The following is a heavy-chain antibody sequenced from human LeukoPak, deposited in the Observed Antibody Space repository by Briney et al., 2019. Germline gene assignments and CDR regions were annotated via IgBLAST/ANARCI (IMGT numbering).Heavy chain of an antibody. V-gene: IGHV4-59*01. CDR3: ARRTYFYDSSGYYFDY. D-gene: IGHD3-22*01. CDR1: GGSISSYY. Sequence: PSGTLSLTCTVSGGSISSYYWSWIRQPPGKGLECIGYIYYSGSTNYNPSLKSRVTISVDTSKNQFPLKLSSVTAADTAVYYCARRTYFYDSSGYYFDYWGQGTLVTVSS. CDR2: IYYSGST. J-gene: IGHJ4*02.